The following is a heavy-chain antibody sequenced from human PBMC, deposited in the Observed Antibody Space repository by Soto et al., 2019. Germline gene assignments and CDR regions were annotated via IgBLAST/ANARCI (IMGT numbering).Heavy chain of an antibody. J-gene: IGHJ5*02. CDR2: IDPSDSYT. CDR1: GYSFTSYW. CDR3: ARRRYSSSWYNWFDP. Sequence: GESLKISCKGSGYSFTSYWISWVRQMPGKGLEWMGRIDPSDSYTNYSPSFQGHVTISADKSISTAYLQWSSLKASDTAMYYCARRRYSSSWYNWFDPWGQGTLDTVSS. D-gene: IGHD6-6*01. V-gene: IGHV5-10-1*01.